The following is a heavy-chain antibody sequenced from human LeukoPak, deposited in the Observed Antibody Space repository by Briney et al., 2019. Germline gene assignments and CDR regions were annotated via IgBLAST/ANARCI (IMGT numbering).Heavy chain of an antibody. V-gene: IGHV4-59*01. CDR1: GGSISSYY. D-gene: IGHD6-13*01. CDR2: IYYSGST. J-gene: IGHJ4*02. CDR3: ARTPGYSREGFDY. Sequence: SQTLSLTCTVSGGSISSYYWSWIRQPPGKGLEWIGYIYYSGSTNYNPSLKSRVTISVDTSKNQFSLKLSSVTAADTAVYYCARTPGYSREGFDYWGQGTLVTVSS.